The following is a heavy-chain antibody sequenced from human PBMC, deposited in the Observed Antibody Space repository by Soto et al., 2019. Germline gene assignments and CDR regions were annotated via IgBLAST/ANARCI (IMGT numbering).Heavy chain of an antibody. V-gene: IGHV4-39*01. D-gene: IGHD3-16*02. Sequence: QLHMQESGPGPAKPSETLSLTCTVSGDSISSSGYYWAWIRQPPGKGLEWIGYIAYSGSSYYNPSLKSRVPFAVDTAKNQSSLTVPSVTAADTAVYYCARHVSVRGFEYYFDQWGQGTRVTVSS. J-gene: IGHJ4*02. CDR1: GDSISSSGYY. CDR2: IAYSGSS. CDR3: ARHVSVRGFEYYFDQ.